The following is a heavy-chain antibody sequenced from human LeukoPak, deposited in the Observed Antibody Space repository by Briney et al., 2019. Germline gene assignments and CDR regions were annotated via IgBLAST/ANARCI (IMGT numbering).Heavy chain of an antibody. D-gene: IGHD2-21*01. CDR3: AKDQRGRMLFHLQSASDY. CDR1: GFTFSSYA. J-gene: IGHJ4*02. Sequence: GGSLRLSCAASGFTFSSYAMSWVRQAPGKGLEWVSAISGSGGSTYYADSVKGRFTISRDNSKNTLYLQMNSLRAEDTAVYYCAKDQRGRMLFHLQSASDYWGQGTLVTVSS. CDR2: ISGSGGST. V-gene: IGHV3-23*01.